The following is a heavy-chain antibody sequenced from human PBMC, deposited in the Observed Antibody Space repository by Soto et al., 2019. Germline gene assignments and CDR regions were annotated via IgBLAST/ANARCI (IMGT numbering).Heavy chain of an antibody. CDR1: GYTYTRYY. Sequence: VSVKVSCKASGYTYTRYYMHWVRQTHGQGLEWMGIINPSGGSTSYAQKFQGRVTMTRDTSTSTVYMELSSLRSEDTAVYYCARDEGYYYGSGSYGYYYMDVWGKGTTVTVSS. CDR2: INPSGGST. CDR3: ARDEGYYYGSGSYGYYYMDV. J-gene: IGHJ6*03. D-gene: IGHD3-10*01. V-gene: IGHV1-46*03.